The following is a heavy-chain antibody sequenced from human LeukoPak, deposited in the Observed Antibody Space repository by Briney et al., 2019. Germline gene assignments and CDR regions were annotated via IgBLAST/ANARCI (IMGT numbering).Heavy chain of an antibody. V-gene: IGHV3-30*02. CDR2: IRYDGSNK. J-gene: IGHJ4*02. CDR3: AKDGRGSGYFPDY. D-gene: IGHD3-22*01. Sequence: GGSLRLSCAASGFLFSSYGMHWVRQAPGKGLEWVAFIRYDGSNKYYADSVKGRFTISRDNSKNTLYLQMNSLRPEDSAVHYCAKDGRGSGYFPDYWGQGTLVTVSS. CDR1: GFLFSSYG.